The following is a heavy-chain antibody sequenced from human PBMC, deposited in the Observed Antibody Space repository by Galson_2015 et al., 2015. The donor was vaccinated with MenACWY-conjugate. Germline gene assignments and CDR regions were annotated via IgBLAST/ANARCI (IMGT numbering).Heavy chain of an antibody. V-gene: IGHV5-51*01. CDR3: ARHPPGGRSMDV. J-gene: IGHJ6*02. CDR1: GYNFITYW. CDR2: ISPIDPKT. D-gene: IGHD1-26*01. Sequence: QSGAEVKKPGESLKISCKASGYNFITYWIGWVRQVPGKGLEWVGLISPIDPKTRYSPAFEGRVTISADNSITTAYLQWNSLQASDTAMYYCARHPPGGRSMDVWGQGTTVTVSS.